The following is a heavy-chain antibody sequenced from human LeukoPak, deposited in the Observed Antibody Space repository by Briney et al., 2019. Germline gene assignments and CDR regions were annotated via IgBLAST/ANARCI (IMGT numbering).Heavy chain of an antibody. Sequence: PGGSLRLSCAASGFAFSRCGIVWVRQAPGRGLEWVSGISGSGGNTYYGDSVKGRFTISRDNSKNTVYLQMNSLRAEDTAVYYCAKDQGYLDYWGQGTLATVSS. J-gene: IGHJ4*02. CDR1: GFAFSRCG. V-gene: IGHV3-23*01. CDR2: ISGSGGNT. CDR3: AKDQGYLDY.